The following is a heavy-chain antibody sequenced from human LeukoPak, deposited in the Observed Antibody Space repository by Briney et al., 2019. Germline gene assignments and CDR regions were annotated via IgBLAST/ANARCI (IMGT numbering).Heavy chain of an antibody. CDR1: GYTFTGYY. CDR2: INPNSGGT. D-gene: IGHD3-22*01. J-gene: IGHJ4*02. V-gene: IGHV1-2*02. CDR3: ARDEPTYYYDSSGLDY. Sequence: ASVKVSCKASGYTFTGYYMHWVRQAPGQGLEWMGWINPNSGGTNYAQKFQGRVTMTRDTSISTAYMELSRLRSDDTAVYYCARDEPTYYYDSSGLDYWGQGTLVTVSS.